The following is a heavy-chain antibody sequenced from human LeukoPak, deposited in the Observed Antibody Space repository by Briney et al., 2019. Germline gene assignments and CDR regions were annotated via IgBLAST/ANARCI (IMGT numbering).Heavy chain of an antibody. CDR3: ARQLSDYDYVWGSYRPTWWFDY. CDR1: GGSFSGYY. V-gene: IGHV4-34*01. CDR2: INHSGST. D-gene: IGHD3-16*02. Sequence: SETLSLTCAVYGGSFSGYYWSWIRQPPGKGLEWIGEINHSGSTNYNPSLKSRVTISVDTSKNQFSLKLSSVTAADTAVYYCARQLSDYDYVWGSYRPTWWFDYWGQGTLVTVSS. J-gene: IGHJ4*02.